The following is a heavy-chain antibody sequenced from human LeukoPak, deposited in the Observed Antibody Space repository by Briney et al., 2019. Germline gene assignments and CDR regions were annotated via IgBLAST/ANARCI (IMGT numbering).Heavy chain of an antibody. CDR3: ARDRYDILTGWALYGMDV. Sequence: SGTLSLTCAVSGGSISSSNRWSWVRQPPGTGLEWIGEIYHSGSTNYNPSLKSRVTISVDKSKNQFSLKLSPVTAADTAVYYCARDRYDILTGWALYGMDVWGKGTTVTVSS. J-gene: IGHJ6*04. CDR2: IYHSGST. V-gene: IGHV4-4*02. CDR1: GGSISSSNR. D-gene: IGHD3-9*01.